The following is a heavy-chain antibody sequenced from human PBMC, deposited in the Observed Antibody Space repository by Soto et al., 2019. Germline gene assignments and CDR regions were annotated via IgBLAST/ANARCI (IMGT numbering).Heavy chain of an antibody. CDR3: AREGSCSSGRGALYSHEYFGMDV. V-gene: IGHV1-2*02. CDR2: INPNSGGT. Sequence: ASVKVSCKASGYTFTGYYMHWVRQAPGQGLEWMGWINPNSGGTNYAQKFQGRVTMTRDTSISAAYMELRSLTSDDTAVYFFAREGSCSSGRGALYSHEYFGMDVWGQGATVTVSS. J-gene: IGHJ6*01. D-gene: IGHD2-2*01. CDR1: GYTFTGYY.